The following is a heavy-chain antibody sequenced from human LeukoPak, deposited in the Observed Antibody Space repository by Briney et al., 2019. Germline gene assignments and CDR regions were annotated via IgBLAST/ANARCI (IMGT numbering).Heavy chain of an antibody. CDR2: ISAYNGNT. CDR3: ARDSSGWIDDAFDI. V-gene: IGHV1-18*01. Sequence: ASVKVSCKASGYTLTSYGISWVRRGPGQGLEWMGWISAYNGNTNYAQKLQGRVTMTTDTSTSTAYMELRSLRSDDTAVYYCARDSSGWIDDAFDIWGQGTMVTVSS. CDR1: GYTLTSYG. D-gene: IGHD6-19*01. J-gene: IGHJ3*02.